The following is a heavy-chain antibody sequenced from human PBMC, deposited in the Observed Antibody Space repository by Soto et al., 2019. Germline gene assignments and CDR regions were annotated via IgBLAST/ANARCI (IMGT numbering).Heavy chain of an antibody. CDR2: IYHSGST. CDR3: ASGKDYFDY. Sequence: SETLSLTCAVSGGSISSGGYSWSWIRQPPGKGLEWIGYIYHSGSTYYNPSLKSRVTISVDRSKNQFSLKLSSVTAADTAVYYCASGKDYFDYWGQGTLVTVSS. CDR1: GGSISSGGYS. J-gene: IGHJ4*02. V-gene: IGHV4-30-2*01.